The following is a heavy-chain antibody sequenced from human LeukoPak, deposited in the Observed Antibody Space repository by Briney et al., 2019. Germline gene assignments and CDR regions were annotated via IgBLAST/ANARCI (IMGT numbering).Heavy chain of an antibody. V-gene: IGHV3-23*01. CDR1: GFTFSSYA. J-gene: IGHJ4*02. D-gene: IGHD3-10*01. CDR3: AKDLYYGSGSCFDY. CDR2: ISGSGGST. Sequence: SGGSLRLSCAASGFTFSSYAMSWVRQAPGKGLEWVSAISGSGGSTYYADSVKGRFTISRDNSKNTPYLQMNSLRAEDTAVYYCAKDLYYGSGSCFDYWGQGTLVTVSS.